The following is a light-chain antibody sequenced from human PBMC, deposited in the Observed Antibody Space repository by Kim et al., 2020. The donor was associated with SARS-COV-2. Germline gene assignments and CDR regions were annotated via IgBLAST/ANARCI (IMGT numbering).Light chain of an antibody. J-gene: IGLJ2*01. V-gene: IGLV6-57*04. CDR3: QTYDNVVGL. CDR1: RGSIASNY. CDR2: EDD. Sequence: NFMLTQPHSVSESPGKTVTISCTRSRGSIASNYVQWYQQRPGRAPTTVIYEDDQRPSGVPDRFSGSIDSSSNSASLTISGLKTEDEASYYCQTYDNVVGLLGGGTQLTVL.